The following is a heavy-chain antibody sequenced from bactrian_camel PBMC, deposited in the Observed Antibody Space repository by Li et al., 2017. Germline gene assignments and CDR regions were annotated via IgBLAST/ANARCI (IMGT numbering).Heavy chain of an antibody. CDR3: VADVGCTGWDRGY. J-gene: IGHJ6*01. V-gene: IGHV3S54*01. CDR2: IYTGGGIT. Sequence: HVQLVESGGRSVGPGGTLTLSCTASGLTGRPLCMGWFRQVPGKYRERVASIYTGGGITYYADSVKGRFTVPEDNAKNTRTLQINSLVPEDTGIYYCVADVGCTGWDRGYWGQGTQVTVS. CDR1: GLTGRPLC. D-gene: IGHD5*01.